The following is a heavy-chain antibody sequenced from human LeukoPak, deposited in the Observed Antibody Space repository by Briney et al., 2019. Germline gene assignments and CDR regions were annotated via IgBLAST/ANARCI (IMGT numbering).Heavy chain of an antibody. J-gene: IGHJ4*02. Sequence: ASVKVSCKASGYTFTSYYMHWVRQAPGQGLEWMGIINPSGGSTSYAQKFQGRVTMTRDTSTSTVYMELSSLRSDDTAVYYCARDSEGTTQYYDILTGYPNWGQGTLVTVSS. CDR3: ARDSEGTTQYYDILTGYPN. CDR1: GYTFTSYY. D-gene: IGHD3-9*01. CDR2: INPSGGST. V-gene: IGHV1-46*01.